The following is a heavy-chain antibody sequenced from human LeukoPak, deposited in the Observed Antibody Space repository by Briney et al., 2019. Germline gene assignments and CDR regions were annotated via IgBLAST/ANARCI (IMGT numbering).Heavy chain of an antibody. V-gene: IGHV4-61*02. D-gene: IGHD3-22*01. CDR3: ARDYYDSSGYSKDAFDI. CDR1: GGSISSGSYY. CDR2: IYTSGST. J-gene: IGHJ3*02. Sequence: SETLSLTCTVSGGSISSGSYYWSWIRQPAGKGLEWIGRIYTSGSTNYNPSLKSRVTISVDTSKNQFSLKLSSVTAADTAVYYCARDYYDSSGYSKDAFDIWGQGTMVTVSS.